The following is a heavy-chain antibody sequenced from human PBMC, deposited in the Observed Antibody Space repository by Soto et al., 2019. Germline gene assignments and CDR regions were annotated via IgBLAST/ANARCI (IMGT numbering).Heavy chain of an antibody. J-gene: IGHJ6*03. D-gene: IGHD6-13*01. CDR3: ARLDSSIWGVYYMDV. CDR2: INAGNGNT. CDR1: GYTFTSYA. V-gene: IGHV1-3*01. Sequence: QVQLVQSGAEVKKPGASVKVSCKASGYTFTSYAMHWVRQAPGQRLEWMGWINAGNGNTKYSQKFQGRATITRDTSASTAYMELSSLRSEDTAVYYCARLDSSIWGVYYMDVWGKGTTVTVSS.